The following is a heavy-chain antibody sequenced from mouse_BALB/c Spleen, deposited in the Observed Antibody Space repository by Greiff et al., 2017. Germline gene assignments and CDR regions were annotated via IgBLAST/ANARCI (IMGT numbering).Heavy chain of an antibody. V-gene: IGHV14-1*02. D-gene: IGHD2-14*01. J-gene: IGHJ2*01. Sequence: EVKLQQSGAELVKPGASVKLSCTASGFNIKDYYMHWVKQRPEQGLEWIGWIDPENGNTIYDPKFQGKASITADTSSNTAYLQLSSLTSEDTAVYYCARYDGAYWGQGTTLTVSS. CDR1: GFNIKDYY. CDR3: ARYDGAY. CDR2: IDPENGNT.